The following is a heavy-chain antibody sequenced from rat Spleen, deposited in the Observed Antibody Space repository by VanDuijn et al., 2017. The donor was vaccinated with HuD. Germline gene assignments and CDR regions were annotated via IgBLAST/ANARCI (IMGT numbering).Heavy chain of an antibody. CDR3: TRVGYSSYLRYFDY. V-gene: IGHV2-13*01. CDR2: IWGNGDI. CDR1: GFSLTNFG. J-gene: IGHJ2*01. Sequence: QVQLKESGPGLVQPSQTLSLTCTVSGFSLTNFGVIWVRQPPGKGLEGMGLIWGNGDIDYDSSLKPRLSISRDTSKSQVYLKMNSLQTEDTATYYCTRVGYSSYLRYFDYWGQGVMVTVSS. D-gene: IGHD1-2*01.